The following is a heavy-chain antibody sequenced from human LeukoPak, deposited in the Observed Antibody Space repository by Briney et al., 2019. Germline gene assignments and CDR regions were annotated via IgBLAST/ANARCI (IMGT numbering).Heavy chain of an antibody. V-gene: IGHV1-24*01. Sequence: ASVKVSCKVSGYSLSEVSMHWVRQAPGQGLEWMGGYDPAHSDTFYAQEFQGRFTMTEDTSTDTAYMELSSLRSEDTAVYYCARDLRDIVVVVAAKENAFDIWGQGTMVTVSS. D-gene: IGHD2-15*01. CDR3: ARDLRDIVVVVAAKENAFDI. CDR2: YDPAHSDT. J-gene: IGHJ3*02. CDR1: GYSLSEVS.